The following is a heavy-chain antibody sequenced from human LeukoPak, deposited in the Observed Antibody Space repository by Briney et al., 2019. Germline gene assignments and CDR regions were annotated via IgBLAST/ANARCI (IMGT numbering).Heavy chain of an antibody. D-gene: IGHD3-16*01. V-gene: IGHV3-7*04. CDR1: GFTFSSYW. CDR3: AVDGGYNRFDP. CDR2: MNEDGSVK. J-gene: IGHJ5*02. Sequence: GGSLRLSCAASGFTFSSYWMSWVRQAPGKGLEWVANMNEDGSVKNYVVSVKGRFTVSRDNAKSSLYLQMNSLRAEDTAVYYCAVDGGYNRFDPWGQGNLVTVSS.